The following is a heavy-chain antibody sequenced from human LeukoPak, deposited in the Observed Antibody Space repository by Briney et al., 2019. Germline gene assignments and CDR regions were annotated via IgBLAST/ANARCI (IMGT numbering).Heavy chain of an antibody. Sequence: SETLSLTCSVSGGSISSGDYYWSWIRQPPGKGLEWIGYIYYSVSTYYNPSLKSRVTISVDTSKNQFSLKLSSVTAADTAVYYCARVVVAATIFARSYYFDYWGQGTLVTVSS. CDR1: GGSISSGDYY. J-gene: IGHJ4*02. D-gene: IGHD2-15*01. CDR2: IYYSVST. V-gene: IGHV4-30-4*01. CDR3: ARVVVAATIFARSYYFDY.